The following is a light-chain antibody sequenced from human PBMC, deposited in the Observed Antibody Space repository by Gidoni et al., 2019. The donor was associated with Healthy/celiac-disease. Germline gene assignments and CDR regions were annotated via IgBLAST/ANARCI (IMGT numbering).Light chain of an antibody. CDR1: KSISSY. V-gene: IGKV1-39*01. Sequence: DIQMTQSPSSLSASVGDRVTITCRESKSISSYLNWYQQKPGKAPKLLIYAASSLQSGVPSRFSGSGSGTDFTLTISSLQPEDFATYYCQQSYSTPITFGPGTKVDIK. CDR3: QQSYSTPIT. J-gene: IGKJ3*01. CDR2: AAS.